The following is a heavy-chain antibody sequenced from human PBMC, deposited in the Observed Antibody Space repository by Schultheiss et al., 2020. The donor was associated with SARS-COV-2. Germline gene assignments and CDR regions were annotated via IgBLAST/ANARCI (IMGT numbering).Heavy chain of an antibody. CDR3: ASGITGTHYYYYGMDV. CDR2: IGTAGDT. J-gene: IGHJ6*02. V-gene: IGHV3-13*01. CDR1: GFTFSSYD. Sequence: GGSLRLSCAASGFTFSSYDMHWVRQATGKGLEWVSAIGTAGDTYYPGSVKGRFTISRENAKNSLYLQMNSLRAGDTAVYYCASGITGTHYYYYGMDVWGQGTTVTVSS. D-gene: IGHD1-7*01.